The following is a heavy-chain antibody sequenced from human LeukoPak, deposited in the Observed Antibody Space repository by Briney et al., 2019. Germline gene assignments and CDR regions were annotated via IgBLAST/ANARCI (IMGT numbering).Heavy chain of an antibody. Sequence: ASVKVSCKASGYTFTSYAMNWVRQAPGQGLEWMGWISAYNGNTNYAQKLQGRVTMTTDTSTSTAYMELRSLRSDDTAVYYCATNLKLQWLGYWYFDLWGRGTLVTVSS. CDR2: ISAYNGNT. D-gene: IGHD6-19*01. CDR1: GYTFTSYA. J-gene: IGHJ2*01. CDR3: ATNLKLQWLGYWYFDL. V-gene: IGHV1-18*01.